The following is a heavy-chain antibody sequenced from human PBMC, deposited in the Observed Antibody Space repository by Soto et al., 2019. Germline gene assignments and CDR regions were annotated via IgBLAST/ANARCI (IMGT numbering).Heavy chain of an antibody. CDR1: GFSFGSYW. D-gene: IGHD6-19*01. CDR2: IKQDGSEK. V-gene: IGHV3-7*04. J-gene: IGHJ4*02. Sequence: EVELVESGGGSVQPGGSLRLSCAGSGFSFGSYWMNWVRQAPGKGLEWVANIKQDGSEKYYVDSVKGGFTISRDNAKSSLYLKMNSLRAEDTAVYYCAGGNGWLVTDWSQGTLVIVSS. CDR3: AGGNGWLVTD.